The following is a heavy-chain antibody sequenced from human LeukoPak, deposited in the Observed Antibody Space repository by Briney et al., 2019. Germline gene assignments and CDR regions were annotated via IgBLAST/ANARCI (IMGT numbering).Heavy chain of an antibody. D-gene: IGHD2-15*01. CDR1: GFTFSSYA. V-gene: IGHV3-23*01. CDR3: AKDRIVVVVADLGGMEV. J-gene: IGHJ6*02. CDR2: ISGGGGST. Sequence: GGSLRLSCAASGFTFSSYAMSWVRQAPGKGLEWVSAISGGGGSTYYADSVKGRFTISRDNSKNTLYLQMNSLRAEDTAVYYCAKDRIVVVVADLGGMEVGAQGPTVTVSS.